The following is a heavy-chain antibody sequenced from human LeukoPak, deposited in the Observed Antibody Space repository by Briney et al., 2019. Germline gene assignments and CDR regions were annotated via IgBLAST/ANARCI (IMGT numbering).Heavy chain of an antibody. J-gene: IGHJ5*02. CDR2: MNPNSGNT. CDR1: GYTFTSYG. CDR3: ARVSRTTARNWFDP. V-gene: IGHV1-8*02. Sequence: GASVKVSCKASGYTFTSYGISWVRQAPGQGLEWMGWMNPNSGNTGYAQKFQGRVTMTRNTSISTAYMELSSLRSEDTAVYYCARVSRTTARNWFDPWGQGTLVTVSS. D-gene: IGHD4-11*01.